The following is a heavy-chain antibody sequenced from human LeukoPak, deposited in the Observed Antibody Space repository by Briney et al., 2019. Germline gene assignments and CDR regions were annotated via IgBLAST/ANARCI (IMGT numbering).Heavy chain of an antibody. CDR1: GGSISSGSYY. V-gene: IGHV4-61*02. D-gene: IGHD2-15*01. CDR3: ARDGCSGGSCKYNWFDP. J-gene: IGHJ5*02. CDR2: IYTGGST. Sequence: SETLSLTCTVSGGSISSGSYYWSWIRQPAGQGLEWIGRIYTGGSTNYNPSLKSRVTISVDTSKNQFSRKLSSVTAADTAVYYCARDGCSGGSCKYNWFDPWGQGTLVTVSS.